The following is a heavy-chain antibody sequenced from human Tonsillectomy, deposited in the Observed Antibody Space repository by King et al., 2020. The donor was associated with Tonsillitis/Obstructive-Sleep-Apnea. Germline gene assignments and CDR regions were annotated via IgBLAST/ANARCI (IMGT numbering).Heavy chain of an antibody. CDR3: AKVGIEQLTPFDY. V-gene: IGHV3-23*04. CDR1: GFTFSNYA. D-gene: IGHD6-6*01. Sequence: VQLVESGGGLVQPGGSLRLSCAASGFTFSNYAMDWVRQAPGKGLEWVSGISGSGGSTYYADSVKGRFTISRSKSKNTLYLHMNSLRAEDTAVYYCAKVGIEQLTPFDYWGQGTLVTVSS. CDR2: ISGSGGST. J-gene: IGHJ4*02.